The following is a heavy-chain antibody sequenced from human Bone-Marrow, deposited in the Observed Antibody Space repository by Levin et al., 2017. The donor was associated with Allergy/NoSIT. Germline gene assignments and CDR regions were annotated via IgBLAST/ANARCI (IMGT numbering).Heavy chain of an antibody. D-gene: IGHD6-19*01. CDR2: IKQDGSEK. CDR1: GFTFSSYW. Sequence: GGSLRLSCAASGFTFSSYWMTWVRQGPGKGLEWVANIKQDGSEKYYVDSVKGRFSISRDNAKNSLYLQVNSLRVEDTAVYYCARVHSSSGWYGNNWFDPWGQGTLVTVSS. J-gene: IGHJ5*02. V-gene: IGHV3-7*01. CDR3: ARVHSSSGWYGNNWFDP.